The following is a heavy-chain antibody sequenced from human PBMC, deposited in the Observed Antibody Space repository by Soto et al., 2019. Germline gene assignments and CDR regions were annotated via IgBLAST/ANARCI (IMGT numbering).Heavy chain of an antibody. CDR2: IYYSGST. CDR1: GGSVRSSTYY. CDR3: ARLIGNSWLDS. Sequence: SETLSLTCTVSGGSVRSSTYYWSWIRQPPGKGLEWIGYIYYSGSTNYNPSLKSRVTISVDTSKNQFSLKLSSVTAADTAVYYCARLIGNSWLDSWGQGTLVTVSS. J-gene: IGHJ5*01. V-gene: IGHV4-61*01. D-gene: IGHD2-8*01.